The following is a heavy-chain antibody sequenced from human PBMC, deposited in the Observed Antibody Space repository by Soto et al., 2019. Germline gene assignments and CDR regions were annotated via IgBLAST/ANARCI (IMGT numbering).Heavy chain of an antibody. Sequence: QLQLQESGPGLVKPSETLSLTCTVSGGSISSSSYYWGWIRQPPGKGLEWIGRIYYSGSTYYNPSLKSRVTIAVDTSKNQFSLKLSSGTAADTAVDYCATVWGQDWGQGTLVTVSS. CDR3: ATVWGQD. J-gene: IGHJ4*02. V-gene: IGHV4-39*01. D-gene: IGHD3-16*01. CDR1: GGSISSSSYY. CDR2: IYYSGST.